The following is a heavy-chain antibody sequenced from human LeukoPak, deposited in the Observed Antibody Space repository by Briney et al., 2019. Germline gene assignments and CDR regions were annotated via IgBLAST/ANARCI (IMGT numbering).Heavy chain of an antibody. CDR1: GGSISSGSYY. J-gene: IGHJ4*02. V-gene: IGHV4-61*02. D-gene: IGHD3-16*01. CDR3: ARGPRGDLFDY. CDR2: IYTSGST. Sequence: SQTLSLTCTVSGGSISSGSYYWRWIRQPAGKGLEWIGRIYTSGSTNYNPSLKSRVTISVDTSKNQFSLKLSSVTAADTAVYYCARGPRGDLFDYWGQGTLVTVSS.